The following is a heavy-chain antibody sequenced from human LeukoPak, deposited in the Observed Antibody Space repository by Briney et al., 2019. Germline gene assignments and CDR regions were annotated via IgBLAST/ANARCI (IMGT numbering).Heavy chain of an antibody. CDR2: MNPNSGNT. J-gene: IGHJ4*02. Sequence: GASVKVSCKTSGYTFTVYDINRVRQAPGKGPEWMGWMNPNSGNTGYAQKFQGRVTMTRNTAITTAYMELSSLTPDDTAVYYCARGNVRSSDYWGQGTLVIASS. CDR1: GYTFTVYD. D-gene: IGHD3-10*02. CDR3: ARGNVRSSDY. V-gene: IGHV1-8*01.